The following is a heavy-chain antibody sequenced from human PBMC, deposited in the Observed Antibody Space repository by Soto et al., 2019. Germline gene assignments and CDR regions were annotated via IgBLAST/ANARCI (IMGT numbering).Heavy chain of an antibody. V-gene: IGHV3-30*18. CDR3: AKDIAAAAGTFDY. CDR1: GFTFSSYG. D-gene: IGHD6-13*01. Sequence: GGSLRLSCAASGFTFSSYGMHWVRQAPGKGLEWVAVISYDGSNKYYADSVKGRFTISRDNSKNTLYLQMNSLRAEDTAVYYCAKDIAAAAGTFDYWGQGT. J-gene: IGHJ4*02. CDR2: ISYDGSNK.